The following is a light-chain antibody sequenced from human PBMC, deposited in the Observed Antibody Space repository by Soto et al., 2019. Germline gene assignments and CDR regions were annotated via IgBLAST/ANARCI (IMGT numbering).Light chain of an antibody. V-gene: IGKV3-15*01. CDR1: QSVSNN. CDR2: GAS. CDR3: QQYSSWPFT. J-gene: IGKJ3*01. Sequence: EIVLTQSPATLSVFPGEKATLSCGASQSVSNNLAWYHQKPGQAPRPLIYGASTRAIGVPARFSGSGSGTEFTLTISSLQSEDSAIYYCQQYSSWPFTFGPGTKVAIE.